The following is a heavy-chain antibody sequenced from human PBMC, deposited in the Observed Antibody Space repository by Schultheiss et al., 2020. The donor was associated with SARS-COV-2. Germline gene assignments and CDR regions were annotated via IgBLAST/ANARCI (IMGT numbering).Heavy chain of an antibody. CDR3: ARGVTTMVQGLIGNY. V-gene: IGHV1-69*13. J-gene: IGHJ4*02. CDR1: GGTFSSYA. CDR2: IIPIFGTA. Sequence: SVKVSCKASGGTFSSYAISWVRQAPGQGLEWMGGIIPIFGTANYAQKFQGRVTITADESTSTAYMELSSLRSEDTAVYYCARGVTTMVQGLIGNYWGQGTLVTVSS. D-gene: IGHD3-10*01.